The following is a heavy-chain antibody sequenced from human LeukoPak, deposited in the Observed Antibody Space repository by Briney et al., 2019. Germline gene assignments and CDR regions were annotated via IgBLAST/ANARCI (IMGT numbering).Heavy chain of an antibody. CDR2: ISSSSNYI. CDR3: ARDENAYCSGGSCSYFQH. D-gene: IGHD2-15*01. Sequence: GGSLRLSCAASGFTFSSYSMNWVRQAPGKGLEWVSSISSSSNYIYYADSVRGRFTISRDNARNSLYLQMNSLRGEDTAVYYCARDENAYCSGGSCSYFQHWGQGTLVTVSS. CDR1: GFTFSSYS. V-gene: IGHV3-21*01. J-gene: IGHJ1*01.